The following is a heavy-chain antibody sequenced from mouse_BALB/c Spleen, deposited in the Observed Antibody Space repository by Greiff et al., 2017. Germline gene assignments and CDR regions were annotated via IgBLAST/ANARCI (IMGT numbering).Heavy chain of an antibody. CDR3: ARDPLDAMDY. CDR2: ISSGSSTI. J-gene: IGHJ4*01. Sequence: EVKLMESGGGLVQPGGSRKLSCAASGFTFSSFGMHWVRQAPEKGLEWVAYISSGSSTIYYADTVKGRFTISRDNPKNTLFLQMTSLRSEDTAMYYCARDPLDAMDYWGQGTSVTVSS. CDR1: GFTFSSFG. V-gene: IGHV5-17*02.